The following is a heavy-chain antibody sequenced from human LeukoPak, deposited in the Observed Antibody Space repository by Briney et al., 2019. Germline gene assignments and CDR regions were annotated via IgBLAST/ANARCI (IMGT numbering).Heavy chain of an antibody. Sequence: ASVKVSFKASGYTFTSYYMHWVRQAPGQGLEWMGIINPSGGSTSYAQKFQGRVTMTRDTSTSTVYMELSSLRSEDTAVYYCAREGRTGTTQDWGQGTLVTVSS. CDR2: INPSGGST. V-gene: IGHV1-46*03. CDR1: GYTFTSYY. CDR3: AREGRTGTTQD. J-gene: IGHJ4*02. D-gene: IGHD1-7*01.